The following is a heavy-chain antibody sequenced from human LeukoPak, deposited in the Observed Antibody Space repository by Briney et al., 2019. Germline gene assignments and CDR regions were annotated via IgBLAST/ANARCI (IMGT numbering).Heavy chain of an antibody. V-gene: IGHV4-30-4*01. CDR2: IYYSGST. D-gene: IGHD3-10*01. CDR3: ASRMSYNWFDP. CDR1: GGSISSGDYS. Sequence: SETLSLTCTVSGGSISSGDYSWSWIRQPPGKGLEWIGYIYYSGSTYYNPSLKSRVTISVDTSKNQFSLKLSSVTAADTAMYYCASRMSYNWFDPWGQGTLVTVSS. J-gene: IGHJ5*02.